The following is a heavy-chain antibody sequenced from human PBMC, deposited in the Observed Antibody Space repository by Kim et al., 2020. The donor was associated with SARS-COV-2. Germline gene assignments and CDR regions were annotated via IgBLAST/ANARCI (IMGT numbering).Heavy chain of an antibody. Sequence: KGRFTISRDNAKNSLYLQMNSLRAEDTAVYYCARSSPDTAMVIRYYFDYWGQGTLVTVSS. CDR3: ARSSPDTAMVIRYYFDY. J-gene: IGHJ4*02. V-gene: IGHV3-11*06. D-gene: IGHD5-18*01.